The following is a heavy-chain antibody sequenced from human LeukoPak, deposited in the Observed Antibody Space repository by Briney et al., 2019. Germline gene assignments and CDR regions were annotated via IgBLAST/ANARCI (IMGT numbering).Heavy chain of an antibody. V-gene: IGHV1-69*04. D-gene: IGHD3-10*01. J-gene: IGHJ5*02. Sequence: SVKVSCKASGGTFSSYAISWVRQAPGQGLEWMGRIIPILGIANYAQKFQGRVTITADKSTSTAYMELSSLRSEDTAVYHCARDGNYGSLFFDPWGQGTLVTVSS. CDR3: ARDGNYGSLFFDP. CDR1: GGTFSSYA. CDR2: IIPILGIA.